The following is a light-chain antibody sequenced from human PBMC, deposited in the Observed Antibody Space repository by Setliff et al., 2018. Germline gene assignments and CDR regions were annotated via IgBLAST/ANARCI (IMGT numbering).Light chain of an antibody. CDR2: EVT. CDR3: SSYGRNRSYVYVL. V-gene: IGLV2-23*02. Sequence: ALTQPASVSGSPGQSITISCTGANSDIGTYNLVSWYQQYPGRAPNLMIYEVTRRPSGVSDRFSASKSGNTASLTISGLQAGDEADYYCSSYGRNRSYVYVLFGGGTKVTVL. J-gene: IGLJ2*01. CDR1: NSDIGTYNL.